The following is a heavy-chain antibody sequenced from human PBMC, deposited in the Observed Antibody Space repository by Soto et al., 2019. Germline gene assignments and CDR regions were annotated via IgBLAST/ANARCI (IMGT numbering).Heavy chain of an antibody. V-gene: IGHV4-30-4*01. CDR2: IYYSGST. CDR1: GGSISSGDYY. D-gene: IGHD1-20*01. Sequence: QVQLQESGPGLVKPSQTLSLTCTVSGGSISSGDYYWSWIRQPPGKGLEWIGYIYYSGSTYYNPSLKSRVIISLDTSENQFSLRLSSVTAADTAVYFCVRGIIGTSRIYNWFDPWGQGTLVTVSS. J-gene: IGHJ5*02. CDR3: VRGIIGTSRIYNWFDP.